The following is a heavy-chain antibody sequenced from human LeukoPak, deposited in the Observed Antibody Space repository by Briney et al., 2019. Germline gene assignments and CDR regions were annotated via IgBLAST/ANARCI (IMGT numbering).Heavy chain of an antibody. Sequence: SETLSLTCAVYGGSFSGYYWSWIRQPPGKGLERIGEINHSGSTNYNPSLKSRVTISVDTSKNQFSLKLSSVTAADTAVYYCAKRPVNMVRGVVLSAFDIWGQGTMVTVSS. V-gene: IGHV4-34*01. D-gene: IGHD3-10*01. CDR2: INHSGST. CDR3: AKRPVNMVRGVVLSAFDI. J-gene: IGHJ3*02. CDR1: GGSFSGYY.